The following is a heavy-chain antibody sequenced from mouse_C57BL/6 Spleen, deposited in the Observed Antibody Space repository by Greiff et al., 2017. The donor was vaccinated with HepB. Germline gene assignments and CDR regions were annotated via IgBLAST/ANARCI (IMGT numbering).Heavy chain of an antibody. CDR3: ARVGDYGAMDH. Sequence: EVQLVESGPGLVKPSQSLSLTCSVTGYSITSGYYWNWIRQFPGNKLEWIGYISYDGSNNYNPSLKNRISITRDTSKNQFFLKLNSVTTEDTATYYCARVGDYGAMDHWGQGTSVTVSS. V-gene: IGHV3-6*01. J-gene: IGHJ4*01. CDR2: ISYDGSN. CDR1: GYSITSGYY. D-gene: IGHD2-4*01.